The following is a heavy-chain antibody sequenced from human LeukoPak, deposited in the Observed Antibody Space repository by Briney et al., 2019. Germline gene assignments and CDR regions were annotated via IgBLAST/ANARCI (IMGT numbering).Heavy chain of an antibody. CDR1: GGSISSYY. CDR2: IYDSGST. D-gene: IGHD6-13*01. V-gene: IGHV4-59*01. Sequence: SETLSLTCTVSGGSISSYYWSWIRQPPGKGLEWIGYIYDSGSTNYNPSLKNRVTMSLDMSKNHFSLKLSSVTAADTAVYYCARDSSSSVLAWFDPWGQGTLVTVSS. J-gene: IGHJ5*02. CDR3: ARDSSSSVLAWFDP.